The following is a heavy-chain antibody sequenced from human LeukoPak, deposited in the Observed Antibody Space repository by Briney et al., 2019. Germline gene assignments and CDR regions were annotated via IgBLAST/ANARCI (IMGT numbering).Heavy chain of an antibody. Sequence: PGGSLRLSCSASGFTFSSYWMHWGRQAPGKGLVWVARINTDGYSISYADSVKGRFTISRDNAKNTLYLQMTSLRAEDTAVYYCTRGISAARDFWGQGALVTVSS. CDR3: TRGISAARDF. D-gene: IGHD6-25*01. J-gene: IGHJ4*02. CDR1: GFTFSSYW. V-gene: IGHV3-74*01. CDR2: INTDGYSI.